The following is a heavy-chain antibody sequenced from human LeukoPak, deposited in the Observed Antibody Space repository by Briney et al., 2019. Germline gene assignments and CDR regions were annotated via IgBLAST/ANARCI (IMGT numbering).Heavy chain of an antibody. CDR2: IYYSGST. J-gene: IGHJ5*02. CDR1: GGSISSYY. V-gene: IGHV4-59*01. Sequence: SETLSLTCTVSGGSISSYYWSWIRQPPGKGLEWIGYIYYSGSTNYNPSLKRRVTISVDTSKNPFSLKLSSVTAADTAVYYCARGGGYSYGSNWFDPWGQGTLVTVSS. CDR3: ARGGGYSYGSNWFDP. D-gene: IGHD5-18*01.